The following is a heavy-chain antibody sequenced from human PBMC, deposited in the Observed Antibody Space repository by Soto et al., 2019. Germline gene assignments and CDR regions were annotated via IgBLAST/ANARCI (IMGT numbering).Heavy chain of an antibody. CDR2: IYYSGST. V-gene: IGHV4-59*01. J-gene: IGHJ6*02. Sequence: PSETLSLTCTVSGGSISSYYWSWIRQPPGKGLEWIGYIYYSGSTNYNPSLKSRVTISVDTSKNQFSLKLSSVTAADTAVYYCARDYFGRGGPYYYYGMDVWGQGTTVTVS. CDR1: GGSISSYY. CDR3: ARDYFGRGGPYYYYGMDV. D-gene: IGHD3-10*01.